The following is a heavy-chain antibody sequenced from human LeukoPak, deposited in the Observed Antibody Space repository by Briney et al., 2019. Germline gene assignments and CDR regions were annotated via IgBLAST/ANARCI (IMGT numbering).Heavy chain of an antibody. D-gene: IGHD4-17*01. V-gene: IGHV3-23*01. CDR1: GFTFGSFP. J-gene: IGHJ4*02. Sequence: GGSLRLSCAASGFTFGSFPMSWVRQAPEKGLEWVSAISGTGYTTSYADSVKGRFTISRDNSKNTLYLQMNSLRAEDTALYYCAKHDYGDYRDFDHWGQGTLVTVSS. CDR2: ISGTGYTT. CDR3: AKHDYGDYRDFDH.